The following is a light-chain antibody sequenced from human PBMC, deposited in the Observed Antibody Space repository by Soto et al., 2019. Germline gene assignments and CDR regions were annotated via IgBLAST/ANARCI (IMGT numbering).Light chain of an antibody. CDR2: DAS. V-gene: IGKV1-17*01. CDR1: QGIRND. CDR3: QHYNSNPWT. Sequence: DIKMTQSPSFLSASVGDRVTITCRASQGIRNDLGWYQQKPGKAPKLLIFDASSLESGVPSRFSGSGSGTEFTLTITSLQPDEFATYYCQHYNSNPWTFGLGTKVDIK. J-gene: IGKJ1*01.